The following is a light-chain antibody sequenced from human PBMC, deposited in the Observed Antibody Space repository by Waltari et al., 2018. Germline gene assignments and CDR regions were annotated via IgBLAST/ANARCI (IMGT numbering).Light chain of an antibody. CDR1: NLGGKS. CDR3: QVWESRSDLVV. CDR2: DDS. Sequence: SYVLTQPPSVSVAPGPTARLTCGGNNLGGKSVHWYQQRPGQAPVLVVYDDSDRPSGIPERFSGANSGNTATLTISRVGAGDEADYFCQVWESRSDLVVFGGGTKLTVL. V-gene: IGLV3-21*02. J-gene: IGLJ2*01.